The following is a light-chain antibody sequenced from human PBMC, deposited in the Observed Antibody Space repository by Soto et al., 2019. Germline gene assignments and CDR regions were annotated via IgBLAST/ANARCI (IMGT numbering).Light chain of an antibody. Sequence: EKVMTQSPATQSVSPGERATLSCRASQSVRSNLAWYQQKPGQPPRLLIYDASTRATGIPSRFSGGGSGTEFTLTISSLKSEDFAVYYCQQYDNWPRTFGQGTKVDIK. V-gene: IGKV3-15*01. CDR1: QSVRSN. CDR2: DAS. J-gene: IGKJ1*01. CDR3: QQYDNWPRT.